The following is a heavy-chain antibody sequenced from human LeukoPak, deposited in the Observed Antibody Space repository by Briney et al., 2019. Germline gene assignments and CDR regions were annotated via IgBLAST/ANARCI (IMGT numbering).Heavy chain of an antibody. CDR2: IIPIFGTA. CDR3: ARCPLYSSTFGGCDY. Sequence: SVKVSCKASGGSFNSYVITWVRQAPGQGVEWMGGIIPIFGTANYAQKFQGRVTITTDESTSTAYMELSSLRSEDTAVYYCARCPLYSSTFGGCDYWGQGTLVTVSS. V-gene: IGHV1-69*05. CDR1: GGSFNSYV. J-gene: IGHJ4*02. D-gene: IGHD6-13*01.